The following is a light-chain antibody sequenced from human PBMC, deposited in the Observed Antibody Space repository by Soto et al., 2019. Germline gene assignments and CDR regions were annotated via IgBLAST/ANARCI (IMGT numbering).Light chain of an antibody. V-gene: IGKV1D-12*01. CDR2: AAS. CDR3: QQAYSFPRT. CDR1: QHTSSW. J-gene: IGKJ2*01. Sequence: DIQMTQSPSSVSASVGDRVTITCRATQHTSSWLAWYQQKPGKAPRLLIYAASTLQSGVPSRFSGSGSGTDFTLTISSLQPEDSATYYCQQAYSFPRTFGQGTKLEIK.